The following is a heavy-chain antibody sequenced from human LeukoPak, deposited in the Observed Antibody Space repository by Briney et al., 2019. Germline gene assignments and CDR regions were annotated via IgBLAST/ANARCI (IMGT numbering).Heavy chain of an antibody. J-gene: IGHJ3*02. CDR3: ARDRRVGATWSVGAFDI. V-gene: IGHV3-48*03. Sequence: PGGSLRLSCAASGLSLTTYEMNWVRQAPGKGLEWGSYISSSGDSIYYADSVKGRFTISRDNAKNSLSLQMNSLRAEDTAIYYCARDRRVGATWSVGAFDIWGQGTTVTVSS. D-gene: IGHD1-26*01. CDR1: GLSLTTYE. CDR2: ISSSGDSI.